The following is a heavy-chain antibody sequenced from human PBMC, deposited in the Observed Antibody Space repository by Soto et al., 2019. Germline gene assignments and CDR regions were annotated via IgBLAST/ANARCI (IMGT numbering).Heavy chain of an antibody. CDR1: GYSFSKSG. V-gene: IGHV1-18*01. CDR2: ISTYNGNT. CDR3: ARDEYNNGRNWLNP. D-gene: IGHD2-8*01. Sequence: ASVNVSCKASGYSFSKSGFSWMRQAPGQGLEWMGWISTYNGNTNYAQKFQGRLSMTRDTSTTTAFMELTTLRSDDTAVYYCARDEYNNGRNWLNPWGQGTLVTVSS. J-gene: IGHJ5*02.